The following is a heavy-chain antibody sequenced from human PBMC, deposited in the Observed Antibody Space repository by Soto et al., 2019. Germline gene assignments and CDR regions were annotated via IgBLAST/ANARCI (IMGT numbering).Heavy chain of an antibody. J-gene: IGHJ5*02. Sequence: PGGSLRLSCGASGFAFGSYWMGWVRQAPVKGLEWVAYINQGGSDTYCVDSVRGRFTVSRDNARNSLDLQMNSLRADDTAVYYCARGSLYSSVWLNWFDPWGRGTLVTASS. D-gene: IGHD6-19*01. CDR1: GFAFGSYW. V-gene: IGHV3-7*03. CDR3: ARGSLYSSVWLNWFDP. CDR2: INQGGSDT.